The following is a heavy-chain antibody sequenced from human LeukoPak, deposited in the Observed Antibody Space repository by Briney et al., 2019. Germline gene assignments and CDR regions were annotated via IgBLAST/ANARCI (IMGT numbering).Heavy chain of an antibody. J-gene: IGHJ6*03. D-gene: IGHD4-17*01. CDR3: ASTTTTYYSYFYYYMGV. CDR1: GGSISSYY. Sequence: SETLSLTCTVSGGSISSYYWSWIRQPPGKGLEWIGYICSSGSTYYNPSLNSRVTISVDTSKNQFSLKLTSVTAADTAVYYCASTTTTYYSYFYYYMGVWGKGTTVTVSS. V-gene: IGHV4-4*09. CDR2: ICSSGST.